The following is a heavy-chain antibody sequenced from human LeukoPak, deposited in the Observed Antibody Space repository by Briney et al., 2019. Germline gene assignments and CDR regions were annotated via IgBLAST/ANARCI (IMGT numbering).Heavy chain of an antibody. CDR2: IKQDGSEK. CDR1: GFTFSSYW. V-gene: IGHV3-7*01. CDR3: AKTQQGSGSYYYVYYFDY. J-gene: IGHJ4*02. Sequence: GGSLRLSCAASGFTFSSYWMSWVRQAPGKGLEWVANIKQDGSEKYYVDSVKGRFTISRDNSKNTLYLQMNSLRAEDTAVYYCAKTQQGSGSYYYVYYFDYWGQGTLVTVSS. D-gene: IGHD1-26*01.